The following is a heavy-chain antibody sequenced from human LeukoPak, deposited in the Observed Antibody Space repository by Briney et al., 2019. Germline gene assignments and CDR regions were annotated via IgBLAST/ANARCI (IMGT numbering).Heavy chain of an antibody. CDR3: ATDGYYDFWSGFDAFDI. CDR2: MNPNSGNT. V-gene: IGHV1-8*03. CDR1: GYTFTGYY. J-gene: IGHJ3*02. D-gene: IGHD3-3*01. Sequence: ASVKVSCKASGYTFTGYYMHWVRQATGQGLEWMGWMNPNSGNTGYAQKFQGRVTITRNTSISTAYMELSGLRSEDTAVYYCATDGYYDFWSGFDAFDIWGQGTMVTVSS.